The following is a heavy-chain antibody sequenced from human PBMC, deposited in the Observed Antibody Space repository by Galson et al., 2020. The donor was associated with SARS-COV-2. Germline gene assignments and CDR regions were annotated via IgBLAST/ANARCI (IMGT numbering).Heavy chain of an antibody. V-gene: IGHV4-59*12. CDR2: VYHYGRT. J-gene: IGHJ6*03. CDR1: GGSLSSYF. CDR3: ARVPWDVVVVPAAVYMDV. D-gene: IGHD2-2*01. Sequence: SQTLSLTCTVSGGSLSSYFWSWVRQSPGRGLEWIAYVYHYGRTYYNPSLKSRITTSLDTSKNQISLRLTSVTAADTAVYYCARVPWDVVVVPAAVYMDVWGKGTMVTVSS.